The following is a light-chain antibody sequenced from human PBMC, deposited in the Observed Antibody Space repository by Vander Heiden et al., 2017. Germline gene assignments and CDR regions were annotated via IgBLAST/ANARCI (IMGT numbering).Light chain of an antibody. V-gene: IGKV4-1*01. CDR3: QQHYTTPVT. Sequence: DIVMTQSPDSLAVSLGERATINCKSSQSLLYSSNNRNYLVWYQQKPGQPPRLLFSWASTRESGVPDRFSGSGSGTGFTLTISSLQAEDVALYYCQQHYTTPVTFGPGTKVNIK. J-gene: IGKJ3*01. CDR2: WAS. CDR1: QSLLYSSNNRNY.